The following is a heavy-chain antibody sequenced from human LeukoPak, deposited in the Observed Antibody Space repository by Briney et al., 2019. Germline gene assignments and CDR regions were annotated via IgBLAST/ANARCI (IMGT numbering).Heavy chain of an antibody. CDR1: GGSISSYY. CDR3: ARAAGIDYYGSGTLNWFGP. J-gene: IGHJ5*02. CDR2: IYYSGST. Sequence: SETLSLTCTVSGGSISSYYWSWIRQPPGKGLEWIGYIYYSGSTNYNPSLKSRVTISVDTSKNQFSLKLSSVTAADTAVYYCARAAGIDYYGSGTLNWFGPWGQGTLVTVSS. D-gene: IGHD3-10*01. V-gene: IGHV4-59*01.